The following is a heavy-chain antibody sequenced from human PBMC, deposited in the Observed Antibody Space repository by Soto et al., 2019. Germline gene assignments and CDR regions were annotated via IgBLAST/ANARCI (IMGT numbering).Heavy chain of an antibody. CDR3: ARDKSARDPGRYNWNSLPRYNWFDP. CDR1: GYTFTGYY. V-gene: IGHV1-2*02. Sequence: ASVKVSCKASGYTFTGYYMHWVRQAPGQGLEWMGWINPNSGGTNYAQKFQGRVTMTRDTSISTAYMELSRLRSDDTAVYYCARDKSARDPGRYNWNSLPRYNWFDPCGPATLLTVS. CDR2: INPNSGGT. D-gene: IGHD1-20*01. J-gene: IGHJ5*02.